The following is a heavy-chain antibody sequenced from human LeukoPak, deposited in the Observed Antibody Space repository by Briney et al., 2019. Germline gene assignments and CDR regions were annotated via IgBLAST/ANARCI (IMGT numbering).Heavy chain of an antibody. J-gene: IGHJ4*02. CDR2: ISSSSSAI. Sequence: GGSLRLPCAASGFTFRSYTVNWVRQAPGKGLEWVAYISSSSSAIYYADSVKGRFTISRDNAKNSLYLQMNSLSDEDTAVYYCAGAGPSTDLGYWGQGTLVTVSS. CDR1: GFTFRSYT. D-gene: IGHD4-17*01. CDR3: AGAGPSTDLGY. V-gene: IGHV3-48*02.